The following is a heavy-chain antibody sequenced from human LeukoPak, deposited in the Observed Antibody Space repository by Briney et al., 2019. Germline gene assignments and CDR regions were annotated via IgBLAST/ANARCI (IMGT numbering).Heavy chain of an antibody. CDR3: AKDPYYGSGSYYGY. V-gene: IGHV3-23*01. CDR1: GFTFSSYA. CDR2: ISGSGGST. Sequence: PGGSLRLSCAASGFTFSSYAMSWVRQAPGKGLEWVSAISGSGGSTYYADSVKGRFTISRDNSKNTLYLQMNGLRAEDTAVYYCAKDPYYGSGSYYGYWGQGTLVTVSS. D-gene: IGHD3-10*01. J-gene: IGHJ4*02.